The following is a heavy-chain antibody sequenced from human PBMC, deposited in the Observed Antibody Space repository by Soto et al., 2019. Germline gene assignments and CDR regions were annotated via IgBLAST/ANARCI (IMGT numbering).Heavy chain of an antibody. CDR1: GFTFSSSG. CDR3: AKDPGAGYCSGGSCYADIDY. J-gene: IGHJ4*02. Sequence: GGSLRLSCAASGFTFSSSGMHWVRQAPGKGLEWVAVIWYDGSNKYYADSVKGRFTISRDNSKNTLYLHMNSLRAEDTAVYYCAKDPGAGYCSGGSCYADIDYWGQGTLVTVSS. CDR2: IWYDGSNK. D-gene: IGHD2-15*01. V-gene: IGHV3-33*06.